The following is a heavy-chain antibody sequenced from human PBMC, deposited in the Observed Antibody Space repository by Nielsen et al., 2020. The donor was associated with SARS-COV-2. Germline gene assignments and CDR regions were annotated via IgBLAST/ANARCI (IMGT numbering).Heavy chain of an antibody. CDR2: ISYDGSNK. V-gene: IGHV3-30*04. Sequence: GGSLRLSCAASGFTFSSYAMHWVRQAPGKGLEWVAVISYDGSNKYYADSVKGRFTISRDNSKNTLYLQMNSLRAEDTAVYYCARVTTNYDILKGYYYGMDVWGQGTTVTVSS. CDR3: ARVTTNYDILKGYYYGMDV. J-gene: IGHJ6*02. CDR1: GFTFSSYA. D-gene: IGHD3-9*01.